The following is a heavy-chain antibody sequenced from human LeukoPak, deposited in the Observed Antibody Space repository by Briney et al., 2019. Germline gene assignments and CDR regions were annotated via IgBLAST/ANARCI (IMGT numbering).Heavy chain of an antibody. CDR2: IYHSGST. V-gene: IGHV4-30-2*01. D-gene: IGHD2-2*02. CDR1: GGSLSSGGYY. J-gene: IGHJ2*01. CDR3: ARVKYCSSTSCYTNWYFDL. Sequence: SETLSLTCTVSGGSLSSGGYYWSWLRQPPGKGREWVGYIYHSGSTYYNPSLKSRVTISVDRSKNQFSLKLSSVTAADTAVYYCARVKYCSSTSCYTNWYFDLWGRGTLVTVSS.